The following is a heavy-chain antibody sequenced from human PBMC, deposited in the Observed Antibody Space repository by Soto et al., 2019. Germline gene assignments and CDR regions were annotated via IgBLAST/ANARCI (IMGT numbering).Heavy chain of an antibody. CDR3: ANGRATYGLLTHDY. CDR1: GFSFRNYA. D-gene: IGHD3-10*01. CDR2: LTGSSSNI. V-gene: IGHV3-23*01. Sequence: HPGGSLRLSCAASGFSFRNYAMSWVRQAPGKGLECISTLTGSSSNIYYADSVKGRFAISRDNSRNTLYLQMNSLTAEDTAVYYCANGRATYGLLTHDYWGQGTLVTVS. J-gene: IGHJ4*02.